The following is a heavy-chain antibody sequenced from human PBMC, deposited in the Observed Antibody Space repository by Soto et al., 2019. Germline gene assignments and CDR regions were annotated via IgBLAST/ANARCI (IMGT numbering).Heavy chain of an antibody. Sequence: KGLEWIGSIFYSGSIYYNPSLKSRVTISVDTSKNQFSLKLSSVTAADTAVYYCARGWSRDRRPPRSTPGPFATWCQATMVT. CDR3: ARGWSRDRRPPRSTPGPFAT. V-gene: IGHV4-39*07. CDR2: IFYSGSI. J-gene: IGHJ3*01. D-gene: IGHD2-8*02.